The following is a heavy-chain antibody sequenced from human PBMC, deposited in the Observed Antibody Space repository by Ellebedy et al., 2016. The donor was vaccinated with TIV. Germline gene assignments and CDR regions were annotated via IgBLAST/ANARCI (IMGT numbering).Heavy chain of an antibody. V-gene: IGHV1-18*03. D-gene: IGHD3-22*01. CDR2: ISAYNGNT. J-gene: IGHJ4*02. Sequence: ASVKVSXKASGYTFTSYGISWVRQAPGQGLEWMGWISAYNGNTNYAQKLQGRVTMTTDTSTSTAYMELRSLRSDDMAVYFCAGVAYYSDSSGPYDDWGQGTLVTVSS. CDR1: GYTFTSYG. CDR3: AGVAYYSDSSGPYDD.